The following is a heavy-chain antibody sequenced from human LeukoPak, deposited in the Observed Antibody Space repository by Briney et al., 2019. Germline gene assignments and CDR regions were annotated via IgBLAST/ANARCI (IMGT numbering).Heavy chain of an antibody. J-gene: IGHJ4*02. Sequence: GGSLRLSCAASGFTFSSYEMNWVRQAPGKGLEWVSYISSSGSTIYYADSVKGRFTISRDNAKNSLYLQMNSLRAEDTAVYYCARGELWFGENPYWGQGTLVTVSS. D-gene: IGHD3-10*01. CDR2: ISSSGSTI. CDR1: GFTFSSYE. V-gene: IGHV3-48*03. CDR3: ARGELWFGENPY.